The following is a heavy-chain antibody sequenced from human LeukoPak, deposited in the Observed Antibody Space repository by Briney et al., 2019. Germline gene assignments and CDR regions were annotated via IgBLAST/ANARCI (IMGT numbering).Heavy chain of an antibody. Sequence: ASVKVSCKASGYTFTSYGISWVRQAPGQGLEWMGWISAYNGNTNYAQKLQGRVTMTTDTSTSTAYMELRSLRSDDTAVYYCAISLQHYGSESYLDFDYWGQGTLVTVSS. V-gene: IGHV1-18*01. J-gene: IGHJ4*02. CDR2: ISAYNGNT. CDR3: AISLQHYGSESYLDFDY. CDR1: GYTFTSYG. D-gene: IGHD3-10*01.